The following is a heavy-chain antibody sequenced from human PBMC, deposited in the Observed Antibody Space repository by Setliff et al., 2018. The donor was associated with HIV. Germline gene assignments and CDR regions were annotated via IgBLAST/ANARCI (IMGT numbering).Heavy chain of an antibody. V-gene: IGHV4-38-2*01. CDR3: ARVNGYYDFWSGPAGYFQP. D-gene: IGHD3-3*01. CDR2: IYHSGST. J-gene: IGHJ1*01. CDR1: GYSISSGYY. Sequence: SETLSLTCAVSGYSISSGYYWGWIRQPPGKGLEWIGSIYHSGSTYYNPSLKSRGAMSVDTSKNQFSLRLSSVTAADTAVYYCARVNGYYDFWSGPAGYFQPWGQGTRVTVS.